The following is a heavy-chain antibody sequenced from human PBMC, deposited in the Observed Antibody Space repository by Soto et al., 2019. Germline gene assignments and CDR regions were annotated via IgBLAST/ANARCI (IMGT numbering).Heavy chain of an antibody. CDR2: IYSGGSI. CDR3: ARGTYSSGWGDYYYGMDV. CDR1: GITVSSNN. Sequence: EVQLVESGGGLVQPGGSLRLSCAASGITVSSNNMSWVRQAPGKGLEWVSVIYSGGSIYYADSVKGRFTISRDNSKNTLYLQMNSLRAEDTAVYYCARGTYSSGWGDYYYGMDVWGQGTTVTVSS. D-gene: IGHD6-19*01. J-gene: IGHJ6*02. V-gene: IGHV3-66*01.